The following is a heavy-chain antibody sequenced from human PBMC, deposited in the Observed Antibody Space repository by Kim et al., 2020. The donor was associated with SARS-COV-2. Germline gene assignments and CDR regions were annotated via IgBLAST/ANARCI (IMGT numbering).Heavy chain of an antibody. CDR1: GYTFTDYW. V-gene: IGHV5-10-1*01. CDR3: TRHMVGEEF. CDR2: FDPRDSFT. D-gene: IGHD3-10*02. J-gene: IGHJ4*02. Sequence: GESLKISCKGSGYTFTDYWIGWVRQMPGKGLEWMGRFDPRDSFTNSTPSFEGHVTMSADKSINTAYLQWTSLRASDTAIYYCTRHMVGEEFWGQGTLVTVSS.